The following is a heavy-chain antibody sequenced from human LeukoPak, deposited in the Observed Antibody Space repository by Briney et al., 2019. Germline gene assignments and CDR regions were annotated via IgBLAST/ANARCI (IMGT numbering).Heavy chain of an antibody. CDR3: AELGITMIGGV. V-gene: IGHV3-7*01. J-gene: IGHJ6*04. Sequence: GGSLRLSCAASGFTFSSYWMSWVRQAPGKGLEWVASINQGESAKLYVDSVKGRFTISRDNAKNSLFLQMNSLRAEGTAVYYCAELGITMIGGVWGKGTTVTISS. CDR1: GFTFSSYW. CDR2: INQGESAK. D-gene: IGHD3-10*02.